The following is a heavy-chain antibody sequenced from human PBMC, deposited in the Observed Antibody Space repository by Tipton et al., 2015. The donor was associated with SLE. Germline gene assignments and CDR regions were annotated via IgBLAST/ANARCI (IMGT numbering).Heavy chain of an antibody. V-gene: IGHV4-31*03. CDR2: IYYSGST. CDR1: GGSISSGGYY. Sequence: TLSLTCTVSGGSISSGGYYWSWIRQHPGKGLEWIGYIYYSGSTYYNPSLKRRVTISVDTSKNQFSLKLSSVTAADTAVYYCARVDYGDEDYYYYGMDVWGQGTTVTVSS. J-gene: IGHJ6*02. CDR3: ARVDYGDEDYYYYGMDV. D-gene: IGHD4-17*01.